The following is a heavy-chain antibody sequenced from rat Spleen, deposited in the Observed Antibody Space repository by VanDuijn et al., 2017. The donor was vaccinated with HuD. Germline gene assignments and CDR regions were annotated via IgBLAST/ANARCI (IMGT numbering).Heavy chain of an antibody. V-gene: IGHV5S23*01. CDR2: ISTAGSNT. CDR1: GFTFNNYY. Sequence: EVQLVESGGGLVQPGRSLKLSCAASGFTFNNYYMVWVRQAPTKGLEWVAYISTAGSNTFYRDSVKGRFTNSRDNAKSTLYLQMDSLRSEETATYYCARRGLQYPRDYFDYWGQGVMVTVSS. J-gene: IGHJ2*01. CDR3: ARRGLQYPRDYFDY. D-gene: IGHD1-8*01.